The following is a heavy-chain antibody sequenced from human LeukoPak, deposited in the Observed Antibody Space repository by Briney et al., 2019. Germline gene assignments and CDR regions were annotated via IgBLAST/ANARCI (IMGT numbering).Heavy chain of an antibody. CDR2: ISSSGSTI. CDR1: GFTFSSYE. CDR3: ARSPYCSGGSCYGPDAFDI. Sequence: PGGSLRLSCAASGFTFSSYEMNWVRQAPGKGLEWVSYISSSGSTIYYADSVKGRFTISRDNAKNSLYLQMNSLRAEDTAVYYRARSPYCSGGSCYGPDAFDIWGQGTMVTVSS. V-gene: IGHV3-48*03. J-gene: IGHJ3*02. D-gene: IGHD2-15*01.